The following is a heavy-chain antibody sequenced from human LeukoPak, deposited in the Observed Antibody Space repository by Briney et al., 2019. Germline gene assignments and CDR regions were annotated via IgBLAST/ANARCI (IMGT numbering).Heavy chain of an antibody. D-gene: IGHD1-1*01. Sequence: GASVKVSCKASGYSFTNYGISWVRQAPGQGLEWMGWISAYNGNTNYAHKLQGRVTITADESTSTAYMELSSLRSEDTAVYYCARDWNPPSDSHAFDIWGQGTMVTVSS. V-gene: IGHV1-18*01. CDR2: ISAYNGNT. J-gene: IGHJ3*02. CDR3: ARDWNPPSDSHAFDI. CDR1: GYSFTNYG.